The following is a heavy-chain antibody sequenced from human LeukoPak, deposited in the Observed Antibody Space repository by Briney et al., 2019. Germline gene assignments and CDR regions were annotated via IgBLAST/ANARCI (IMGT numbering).Heavy chain of an antibody. V-gene: IGHV4-34*01. CDR3: ARGPVTGSYYYYYYYMDV. D-gene: IGHD3-9*01. Sequence: SETLSLTCAVYGGSFSGYYWSWIRQPPGKGLEWIGEINHSGSTNYNPSLKSRVTISVDTSKNQFSLKLSSVTAADTAVYYCARGPVTGSYYYYYYYMDVWGKGTTVTVSS. CDR2: INHSGST. CDR1: GGSFSGYY. J-gene: IGHJ6*03.